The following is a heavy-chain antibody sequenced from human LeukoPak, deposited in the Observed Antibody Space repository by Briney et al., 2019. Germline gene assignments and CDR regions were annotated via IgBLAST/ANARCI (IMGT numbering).Heavy chain of an antibody. D-gene: IGHD3-9*01. CDR1: GGSISNYF. Sequence: PSETLSLTCTVSGGSISNYFWSWIRQPPGKGLEWIGYIYYSGSTNYNPSLKSRVTISVDTSKNQFSLKLSSVTAADTAVYYCARRYNDILTQTLDAFDIWGQGTMVTVSS. CDR3: ARRYNDILTQTLDAFDI. J-gene: IGHJ3*02. V-gene: IGHV4-59*08. CDR2: IYYSGST.